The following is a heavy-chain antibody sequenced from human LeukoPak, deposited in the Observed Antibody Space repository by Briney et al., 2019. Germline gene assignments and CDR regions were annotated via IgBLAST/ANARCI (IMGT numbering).Heavy chain of an antibody. CDR1: GFTFSSYG. Sequence: GGSLRLSCAASGFTFSSYGMHWVRRAPGKGLEWVAVIWYDGSNKYYADSVKGRFTISRDNSKNTLCLQMNSLRAEDTAVYYCARDSFNAPWGQLGYYFDYWGQGTLVTVSS. J-gene: IGHJ4*02. D-gene: IGHD2/OR15-2a*01. V-gene: IGHV3-33*01. CDR2: IWYDGSNK. CDR3: ARDSFNAPWGQLGYYFDY.